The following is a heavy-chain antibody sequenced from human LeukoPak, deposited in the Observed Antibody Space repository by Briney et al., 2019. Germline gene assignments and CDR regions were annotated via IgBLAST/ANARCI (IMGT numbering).Heavy chain of an antibody. CDR2: ISPSGSYI. CDR1: GFTFSSYA. J-gene: IGHJ4*02. V-gene: IGHV3-21*01. Sequence: SGGSLRLSCAASGFTFSSYAMNWVRQATGKGLECISSISPSGSYIYYADSVKGRFTISRDNAKNSLFLQMNSLRAEDTAVYYCAHSSGYAYGLDYWGQGTLVTVSS. D-gene: IGHD5-18*01. CDR3: AHSSGYAYGLDY.